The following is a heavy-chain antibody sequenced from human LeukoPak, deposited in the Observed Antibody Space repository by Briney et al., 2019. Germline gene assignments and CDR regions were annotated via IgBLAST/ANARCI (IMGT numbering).Heavy chain of an antibody. CDR2: MNPNSGNT. CDR1: GYTFSSHD. J-gene: IGHJ4*02. CDR3: ARGYSPTLRTTGNDY. D-gene: IGHD1-1*01. V-gene: IGHV1-8*01. Sequence: GASVKASCKASGYTFSSHDINCVRQATGQGLEWMGWMNPNSGNTGYAQKFQGRVIMTRDTSINTAYLEFYSLRSEDTAVYYCARGYSPTLRTTGNDYWGQGTLVTVSS.